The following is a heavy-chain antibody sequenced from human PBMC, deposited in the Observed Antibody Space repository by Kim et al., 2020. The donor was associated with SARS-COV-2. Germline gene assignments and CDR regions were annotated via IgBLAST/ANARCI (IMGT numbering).Heavy chain of an antibody. D-gene: IGHD6-19*01. J-gene: IGHJ4*02. V-gene: IGHV3-30*19. CDR3: ARDVSTVAGLDY. Sequence: GGSLRLSCAASGFTFSSYGMHWVRQAPGKGLEWVAFISYEGSLKYHADSVKGRLTISRDNAQNTLYLQMNSLRAEDTAVYYCARDVSTVAGLDYWGQGT. CDR2: ISYEGSLK. CDR1: GFTFSSYG.